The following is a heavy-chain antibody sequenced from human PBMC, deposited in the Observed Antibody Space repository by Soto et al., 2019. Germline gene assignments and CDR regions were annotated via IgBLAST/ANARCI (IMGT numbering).Heavy chain of an antibody. D-gene: IGHD3-10*01. CDR1: GYTFTSYG. J-gene: IGHJ6*02. CDR2: ISAYNGNT. V-gene: IGHV1-18*01. CDR3: ARERMVRGVIITRYYYYGMDV. Sequence: GASVKVSCKASGYTFTSYGISWVRQAPGQGLEWMGWISAYNGNTNYAQKLQGRVTMTTDTSTSTAYMELRSLRSDDTAVYYCARERMVRGVIITRYYYYGMDVWGQGTTDTVSS.